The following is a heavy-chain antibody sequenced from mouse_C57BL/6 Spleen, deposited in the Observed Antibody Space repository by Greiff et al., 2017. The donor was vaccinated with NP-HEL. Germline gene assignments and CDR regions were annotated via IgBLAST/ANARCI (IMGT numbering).Heavy chain of an antibody. CDR3: ARPYYYGPFAY. J-gene: IGHJ3*01. D-gene: IGHD1-1*01. Sequence: VKLQQPGAELVKPGASVKLSCKASGYTFTSYWMHWVKQRPGQGLEWIGMIHPNSGSTNYNEKFKSKATLTVDKSSSTAYMQLSSLTSEDSAVYYCARPYYYGPFAYWGQGTLVTVSA. V-gene: IGHV1-64*01. CDR1: GYTFTSYW. CDR2: IHPNSGST.